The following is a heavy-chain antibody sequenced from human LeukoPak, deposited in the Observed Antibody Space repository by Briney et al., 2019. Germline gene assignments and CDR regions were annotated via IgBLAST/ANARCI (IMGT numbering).Heavy chain of an antibody. D-gene: IGHD5-18*01. CDR2: ISSSGSTI. Sequence: GGSPRLSCAASGFTFSDYYMSWIRQAPGKGLEWVSYISSSGSTIYYADSVKGRFTISRDNAKNSLYLQMNSLRAEDTAVYYCARDAKWIQLWSPPFDYWGQGTLVTVSS. J-gene: IGHJ4*02. CDR1: GFTFSDYY. V-gene: IGHV3-11*01. CDR3: ARDAKWIQLWSPPFDY.